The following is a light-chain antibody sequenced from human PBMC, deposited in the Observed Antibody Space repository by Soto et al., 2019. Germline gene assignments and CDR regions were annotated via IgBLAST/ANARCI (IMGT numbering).Light chain of an antibody. J-gene: IGLJ1*01. CDR1: SSDVGGYNY. Sequence: QSALTQPASVSGSPGQSITISCTGTSSDVGGYNYVSWYRQHPGKAPKLMIYEVSNRPSRVSNRFSGSKSGNTASLTISGLQAEDEADYYCSSYTRSSTSYVFGTGTKLTVL. CDR2: EVS. CDR3: SSYTRSSTSYV. V-gene: IGLV2-14*01.